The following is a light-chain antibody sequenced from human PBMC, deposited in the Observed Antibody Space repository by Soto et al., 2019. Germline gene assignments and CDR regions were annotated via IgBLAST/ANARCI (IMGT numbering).Light chain of an antibody. V-gene: IGLV2-18*02. Sequence: SALTQPPSVSGSPGQSVTISCTGTSSDVGSYNRVSWYQQPPGTAPKLMIYEVSNRPSGVPDRFSGSKSGNTASLTISGLRAEDEADYYCSSYTSSSTYVFGTGTKVTVL. J-gene: IGLJ1*01. CDR1: SSDVGSYNR. CDR2: EVS. CDR3: SSYTSSSTYV.